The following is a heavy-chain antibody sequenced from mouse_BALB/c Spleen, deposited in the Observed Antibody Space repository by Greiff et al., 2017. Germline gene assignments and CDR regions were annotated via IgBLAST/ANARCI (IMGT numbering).Heavy chain of an antibody. CDR3: AIYYRYDYAMDY. CDR2: IEPANGNT. D-gene: IGHD2-14*01. Sequence: VQLQQSGAELVKPGASVKLSCTASGFNIKDTYMHWVKQRPEQGLEGIGRIEPANGNTKYDPKCQGKATITADTSSNTAYLQLSSLTSEDTAVYYCAIYYRYDYAMDYWGQGTSVTVSS. CDR1: GFNIKDTY. V-gene: IGHV14-3*02. J-gene: IGHJ4*01.